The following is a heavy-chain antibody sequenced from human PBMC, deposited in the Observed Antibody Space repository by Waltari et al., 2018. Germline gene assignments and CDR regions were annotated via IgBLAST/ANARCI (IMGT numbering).Heavy chain of an antibody. CDR1: GVTVRTNY. CDR2: IYRGGST. V-gene: IGHV3-53*01. Sequence: EVQLVESGGGLIQPGGSMRLPCAASGVTVRTNYMTWVRQAPGNMLEWLSVIYRGGSTYYADSVKGRFTISRDNSKNTLYLQMNSLRAEDTAVYYCARDPSGSYPGDYWGQGTLVTVSS. D-gene: IGHD1-26*01. J-gene: IGHJ4*02. CDR3: ARDPSGSYPGDY.